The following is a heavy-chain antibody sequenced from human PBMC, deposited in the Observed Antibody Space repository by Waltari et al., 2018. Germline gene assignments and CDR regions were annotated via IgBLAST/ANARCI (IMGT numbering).Heavy chain of an antibody. V-gene: IGHV1-69*01. Sequence: QVQLVQSGAEVKKPGSSVKVSCKASGGTFSSYAIRWVRQAPGQGLEWRGWISPNFGTANYAQKFQGRVTITADESTSTAYMELSSLRSEDTAVYYCARGPLGYCTNGVCYGAFDIWGQGTMVTVSS. CDR3: ARGPLGYCTNGVCYGAFDI. CDR2: ISPNFGTA. D-gene: IGHD2-8*01. J-gene: IGHJ3*02. CDR1: GGTFSSYA.